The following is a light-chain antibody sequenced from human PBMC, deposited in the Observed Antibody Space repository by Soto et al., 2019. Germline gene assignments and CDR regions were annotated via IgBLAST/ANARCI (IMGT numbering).Light chain of an antibody. Sequence: IRMNQSPSTLSATVGDRVTIPCRASQTISSRLAWYQQKPGKAPKLLIYKASSLESGVPSRFSGSGSGTEFTLTISSLQPDDFATYYCQQYNSYSWTFGQGAKVDI. V-gene: IGKV1-5*03. J-gene: IGKJ1*01. CDR3: QQYNSYSWT. CDR2: KAS. CDR1: QTISSR.